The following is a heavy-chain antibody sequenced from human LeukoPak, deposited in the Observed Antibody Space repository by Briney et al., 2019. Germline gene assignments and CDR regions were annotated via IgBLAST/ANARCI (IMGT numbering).Heavy chain of an antibody. CDR1: GGSISSSSHY. Sequence: SETLSLTCTVSGGSISSSSHYWGWIRQPPGKGLEWIGSIYYSGSTNYNPSLKSRVTISVDTSKNQFSLKLSSVTAADTAVYYCARTAGEMTTVVPFDYWGQGTLVTVSS. CDR3: ARTAGEMTTVVPFDY. D-gene: IGHD4-23*01. V-gene: IGHV4-39*07. CDR2: IYYSGST. J-gene: IGHJ4*02.